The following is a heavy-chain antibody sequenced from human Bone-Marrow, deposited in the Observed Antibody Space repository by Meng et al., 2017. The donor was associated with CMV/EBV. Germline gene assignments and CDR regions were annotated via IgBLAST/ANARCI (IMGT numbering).Heavy chain of an antibody. CDR1: GFTFSSYA. Sequence: GESLKISCAASGFTFSSYAMHWVRQAPGKGLEWVAVISYDGSNKYYADSVKGRFTISRDNSKNTLYLQMNSLRAEDTAVYYCARDTKRPYDYVWGSYRPYWYFDLWGRGPLVPVSS. J-gene: IGHJ2*01. V-gene: IGHV3-30-3*01. CDR3: ARDTKRPYDYVWGSYRPYWYFDL. CDR2: ISYDGSNK. D-gene: IGHD3-16*02.